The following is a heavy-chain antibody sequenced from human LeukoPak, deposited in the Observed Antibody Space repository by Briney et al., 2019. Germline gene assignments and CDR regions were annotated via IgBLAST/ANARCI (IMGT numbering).Heavy chain of an antibody. CDR3: ARVYARKVVVIGY. CDR1: GYTFTSYD. J-gene: IGHJ4*02. Sequence: ASVKVSCEASGYTFTSYDINWVRQATGQGLEWMGWMNPNSGNTGYAQKFQGRVTMTRNTSISTAYMELSSLRSEDTAVYYCARVYARKVVVIGYWGQGTLVTVSS. D-gene: IGHD3-22*01. V-gene: IGHV1-8*01. CDR2: MNPNSGNT.